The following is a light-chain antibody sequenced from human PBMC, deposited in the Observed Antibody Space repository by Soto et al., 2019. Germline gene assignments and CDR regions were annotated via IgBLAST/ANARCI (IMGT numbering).Light chain of an antibody. J-gene: IGKJ1*01. Sequence: EIVLTQSPGTLSLSPGERATLSCRASQSVSSSYLAWYQQKPGQAPRLLIYGASSRATGIPDRFSGSGAGRDFTLTISRLEPEDVAVYYCQQHGSSKWTFGQGTKVEIK. CDR1: QSVSSSY. V-gene: IGKV3-20*01. CDR2: GAS. CDR3: QQHGSSKWT.